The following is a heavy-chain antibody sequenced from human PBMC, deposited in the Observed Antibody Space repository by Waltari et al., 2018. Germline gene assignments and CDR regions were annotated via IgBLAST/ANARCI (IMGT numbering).Heavy chain of an antibody. J-gene: IGHJ5*02. CDR2: IYYSGST. CDR1: GGSISSYH. CDR3: ARGDYDFWSGYYSLGWFDP. Sequence: QVQLQESGPGLVKPSETLSLTCTVSGGSISSYHWSWIRPPPGKGLEWIGYIYYSGSTNYNPSLKSRVTISVDTSKNQFSLKLSSVTAADTAVYYCARGDYDFWSGYYSLGWFDPWGQGTLVTVSS. D-gene: IGHD3-3*01. V-gene: IGHV4-59*01.